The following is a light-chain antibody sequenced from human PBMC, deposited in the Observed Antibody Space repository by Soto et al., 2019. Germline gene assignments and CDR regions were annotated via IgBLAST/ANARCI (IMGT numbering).Light chain of an antibody. J-gene: IGKJ1*01. CDR2: GAS. Sequence: EIVLTQSPGTLSLSLGERATLSFRASQSISSSYLAWYQQKPGQAPRLLSYGASSRATGITDRFSGSGSGTDFTLTISRLEREDFAVYCCEHYGRTFGQGTKVEIK. V-gene: IGKV3-20*01. CDR1: QSISSSY. CDR3: EHYGRT.